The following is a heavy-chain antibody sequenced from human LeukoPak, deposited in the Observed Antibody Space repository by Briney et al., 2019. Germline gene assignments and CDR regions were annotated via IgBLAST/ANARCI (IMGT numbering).Heavy chain of an antibody. V-gene: IGHV3-7*01. Sequence: GGSLRLSCEASGFSFNAFWMSSVRQAPGKGLEWVANIHRDGSVRHYVESVRGRFTISRDNAKNSLLLQMNSLRVEDTPVYYCAREDGGWLRADLWGQGTLVTVSS. CDR3: AREDGGWLRADL. D-gene: IGHD5-24*01. CDR1: GFSFNAFW. J-gene: IGHJ5*02. CDR2: IHRDGSVR.